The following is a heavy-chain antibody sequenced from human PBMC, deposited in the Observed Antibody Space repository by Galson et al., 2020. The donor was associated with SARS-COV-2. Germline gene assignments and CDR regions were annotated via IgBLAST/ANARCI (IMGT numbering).Heavy chain of an antibody. Sequence: GGSLRLSCAASGFTFSNAWMSWVRQAPGKGLEWVGRIKSKTDGGTTDYAAPVKGRFTISRDDSENTLYLQMNSLKTEDTAVYYCTTVSIGTMIVVVTPGLFDYWGQGTLVTVSS. J-gene: IGHJ4*02. CDR1: GFTFSNAW. D-gene: IGHD3-22*01. CDR2: IKSKTDGGTT. CDR3: TTVSIGTMIVVVTPGLFDY. V-gene: IGHV3-15*01.